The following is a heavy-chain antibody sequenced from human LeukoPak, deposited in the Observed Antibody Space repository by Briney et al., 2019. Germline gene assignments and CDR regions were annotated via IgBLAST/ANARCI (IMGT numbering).Heavy chain of an antibody. CDR1: GFTFSSYW. CDR3: ARDIEAAGLFLDY. CDR2: MKYDGSEK. Sequence: GGSLRLSCAASGFTFSSYWMSLVRQAPGKGLEWVANMKYDGSEKYYVDSVKRRFTISRDNAKNSLYLQMNSLRAEDTAVYYCARDIEAAGLFLDYWGQGTLVTVSS. D-gene: IGHD6-13*01. V-gene: IGHV3-7*01. J-gene: IGHJ4*02.